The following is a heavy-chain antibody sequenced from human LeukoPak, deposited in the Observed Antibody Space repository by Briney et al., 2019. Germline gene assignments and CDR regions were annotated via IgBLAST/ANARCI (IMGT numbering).Heavy chain of an antibody. Sequence: PSETLSLTCTVSAGSISGYYWGWIRQPPGKGLEWIGSIYYSGSTYYNPSLKSRVTISVDTSKNQFSLKLSSVTAADTAVYYCARLSIVRAQNWFDPWGQGTLVTVSS. D-gene: IGHD2-15*01. J-gene: IGHJ5*02. V-gene: IGHV4-39*01. CDR3: ARLSIVRAQNWFDP. CDR2: IYYSGST. CDR1: AGSISGYY.